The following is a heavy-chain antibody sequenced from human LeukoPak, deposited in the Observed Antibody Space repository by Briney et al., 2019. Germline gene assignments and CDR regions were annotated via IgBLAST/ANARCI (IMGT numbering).Heavy chain of an antibody. D-gene: IGHD5-12*01. CDR3: ARVGNIVATGSAFDI. CDR1: GFTFSSYA. CDR2: ISYDGSNK. V-gene: IGHV3-30-3*01. Sequence: PGGSLRLSCAASGFTFSSYAMHRVRQAPGKGLEWVAVISYDGSNKYYADSVKGRFTISRDNSKNTLYLQMNSLRAEDTAVYYCARVGNIVATGSAFDIWGQGTMVTVSS. J-gene: IGHJ3*02.